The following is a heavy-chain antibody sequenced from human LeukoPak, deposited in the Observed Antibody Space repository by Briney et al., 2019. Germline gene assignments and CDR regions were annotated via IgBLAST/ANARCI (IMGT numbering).Heavy chain of an antibody. CDR1: GFTFSSYA. CDR3: AKRYRRSFDY. J-gene: IGHJ4*02. Sequence: GGSLRLSCAASGFTFSSYAMSWVRQAPGKGLEWVSVITDSGDSTYYADSVKGRFTISRDNSKNTLDPQMNSLRAEDTAVYYCAKRYRRSFDYWGQGTLVTVSS. D-gene: IGHD2-15*01. CDR2: ITDSGDST. V-gene: IGHV3-23*01.